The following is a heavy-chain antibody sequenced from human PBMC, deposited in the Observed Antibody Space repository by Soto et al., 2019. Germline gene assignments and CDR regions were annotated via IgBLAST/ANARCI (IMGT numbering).Heavy chain of an antibody. D-gene: IGHD3-10*01. CDR2: ISARRSVT. CDR3: AKVFYDSATTFFGVDV. CDR1: GCSLNNYA. Sequence: GGALRLYCVASGCSLNNYAIRWVRHAPGQGLEWVSSISARRSVTYSAGSVKGRFTISRDNAKNTLYLQMNSLTAEDTAVYYCAKVFYDSATTFFGVDVWGQGPTLTVSS. J-gene: IGHJ6*02. V-gene: IGHV3-23*01.